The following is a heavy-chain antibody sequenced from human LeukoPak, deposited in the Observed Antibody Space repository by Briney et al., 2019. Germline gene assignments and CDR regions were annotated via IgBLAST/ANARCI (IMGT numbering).Heavy chain of an antibody. V-gene: IGHV1-18*01. D-gene: IGHD6-19*01. CDR1: GYTFTSYG. J-gene: IGHJ6*03. CDR2: ISAYNGNT. Sequence: GASVKVSCKASGYTFTSYGISWVRQAPGQGPEWMGWISAYNGNTNYAQKFQGRVTMTEDTSTDTAYMELSSLRSEDTAVYYCATGAGSPNNYYYYMDVWGKGTTVTVSS. CDR3: ATGAGSPNNYYYYMDV.